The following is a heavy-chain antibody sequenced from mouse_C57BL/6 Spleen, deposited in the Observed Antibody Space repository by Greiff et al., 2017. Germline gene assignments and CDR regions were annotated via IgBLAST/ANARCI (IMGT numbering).Heavy chain of an antibody. CDR3: ARGTYYSNPWFAY. CDR1: GYTFTSYD. Sequence: QVQLKQSGPELVKPGASVKLSCKASGYTFTSYDINWVKQRPGQGLEWIGWIYPRDGSTKYNEKFKGKATLTVDTSSSTAYMELHSLTSEDSAVYFCARGTYYSNPWFAYWGQGTLVTVSA. CDR2: IYPRDGST. D-gene: IGHD2-5*01. V-gene: IGHV1-85*01. J-gene: IGHJ3*01.